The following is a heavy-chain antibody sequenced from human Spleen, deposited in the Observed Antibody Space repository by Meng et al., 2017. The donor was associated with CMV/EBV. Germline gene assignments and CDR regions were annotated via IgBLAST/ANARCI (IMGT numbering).Heavy chain of an antibody. CDR3: ARHLIDILVPPRGLDF. D-gene: IGHD3-9*01. Sequence: SETLSLTCTFSGGSISSSNYNWSWIRQPPGKGLEWIGTISYSGSTYYNPSLKSRVTISVDTSQSQYSLRLSSVSAADTAVYYCARHLIDILVPPRGLDFWGQGTLVTVSS. CDR2: ISYSGST. CDR1: GGSISSSNYN. J-gene: IGHJ4*02. V-gene: IGHV4-39*01.